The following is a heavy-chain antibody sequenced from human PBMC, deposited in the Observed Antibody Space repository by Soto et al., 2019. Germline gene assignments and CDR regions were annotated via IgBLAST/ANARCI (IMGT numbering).Heavy chain of an antibody. CDR3: ARDVIVLVPAATDYYYYGMDV. D-gene: IGHD2-2*01. CDR2: ISAYNGNT. J-gene: IGHJ6*02. Sequence: ASVKVSCKASGYTFTSYGISWVRQAPGQGLEWMGWISAYNGNTNYAQKLQGRVTMTTDTSTSTAHMELRSLRSDDTAVYYCARDVIVLVPAATDYYYYGMDVWGQGTTVTVSS. CDR1: GYTFTSYG. V-gene: IGHV1-18*01.